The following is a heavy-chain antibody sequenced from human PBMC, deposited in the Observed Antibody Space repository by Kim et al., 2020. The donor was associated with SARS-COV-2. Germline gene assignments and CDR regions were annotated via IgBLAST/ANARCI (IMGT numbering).Heavy chain of an antibody. CDR2: IYTSGST. J-gene: IGHJ4*02. CDR3: ARMAFWGTNSFVDY. V-gene: IGHV4-4*07. D-gene: IGHD3-16*01. CDR1: GGSISSYY. Sequence: SEILSLTCTVSGGSISSYYWSWIRQPAGKGLEWIGRIYTSGSTNYNPSLKSRVTMSVDTSKNQFSLKLSSVTAADTAVYYCARMAFWGTNSFVDYWGQGTLVTVSS.